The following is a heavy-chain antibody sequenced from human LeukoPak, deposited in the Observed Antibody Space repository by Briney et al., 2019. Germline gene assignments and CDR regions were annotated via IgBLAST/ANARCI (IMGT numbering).Heavy chain of an antibody. CDR2: IYYSGST. V-gene: IGHV4-59*01. J-gene: IGHJ6*02. CDR3: ARAMAVAGTIVHDYYYGMDV. D-gene: IGHD6-19*01. CDR1: GASLRSYY. Sequence: PSETLSLTCTVSGASLRSYYWSWILQPPGKGLEWIGYIYYSGSTNYNPSLKSRVTISVDTSKNQFSLKLSSVTAADTAVYYCARAMAVAGTIVHDYYYGMDVWGQGTTVTVSS.